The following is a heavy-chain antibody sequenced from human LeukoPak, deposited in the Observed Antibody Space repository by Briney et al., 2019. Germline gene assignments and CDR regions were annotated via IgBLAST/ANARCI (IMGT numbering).Heavy chain of an antibody. CDR3: AEETTVAVSKRWQTFDF. CDR1: GFTSSNYD. V-gene: IGHV3-33*06. J-gene: IGHJ4*01. Sequence: GGSLRLSCTASGFTSSNYDMHGVRRAPGKGLERVTVIWSNGINKYYADSVKGRFTVSRDDSRNTLHLQMDSLRAEDTAIYYCAEETTVAVSKRWQTFDFWGQGTLVTVSS. D-gene: IGHD6-19*01. CDR2: IWSNGINK.